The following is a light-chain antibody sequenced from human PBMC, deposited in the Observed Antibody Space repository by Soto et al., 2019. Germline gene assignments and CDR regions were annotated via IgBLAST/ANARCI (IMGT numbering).Light chain of an antibody. J-gene: IGLJ3*02. CDR1: SGGIASNY. CDR3: QSYDSSNLWV. CDR2: ENN. Sequence: NFMLTQPHSVSESPGKTITISCTRGSGGIASNYVQWYQQRPGSAPTTVIYENNQRPSGVPDRFSGSIDSSSNSASLTISGLKTEDEADYYCQSYDSSNLWVFGGGTKLTVL. V-gene: IGLV6-57*04.